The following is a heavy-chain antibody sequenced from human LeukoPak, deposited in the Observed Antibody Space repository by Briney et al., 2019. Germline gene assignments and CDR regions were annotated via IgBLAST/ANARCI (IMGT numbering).Heavy chain of an antibody. J-gene: IGHJ4*02. Sequence: GASVKVSCKASGYTFTSYDINWVRQAPGQGLEWMGWMNPNSGNTGYAQKFQGRVTMTRDTSTSTVYMELSSLRSEDTAVYYCARGALRYPFDCWGQGTLVTVSS. D-gene: IGHD3-9*01. CDR2: MNPNSGNT. V-gene: IGHV1-8*01. CDR3: ARGALRYPFDC. CDR1: GYTFTSYD.